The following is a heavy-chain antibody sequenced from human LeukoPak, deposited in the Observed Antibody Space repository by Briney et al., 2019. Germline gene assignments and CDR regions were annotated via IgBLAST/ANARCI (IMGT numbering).Heavy chain of an antibody. V-gene: IGHV1-3*01. D-gene: IGHD6-19*01. Sequence: ASVKVSCKASGYTFTSYAMHWVRQAPGQRLEWMGWINAGNGNTKYSQKFQGRVTITRDTSASTAYMELSSLRSEDTAVYYCARGLSSGWYIVYFDYWGQGTLVTVSS. CDR1: GYTFTSYA. J-gene: IGHJ4*02. CDR3: ARGLSSGWYIVYFDY. CDR2: INAGNGNT.